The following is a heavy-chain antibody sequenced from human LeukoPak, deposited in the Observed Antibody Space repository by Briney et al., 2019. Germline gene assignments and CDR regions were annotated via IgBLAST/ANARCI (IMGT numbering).Heavy chain of an antibody. Sequence: GTLSLTCAVSGGSISSSNWWSWVRQAPGKGLEWVSYISGSGDIIYYSDSVKGRFAVSRDNAKNSVYLQMNSLRAADTAVYFCTRETYYYTSGNWGQGTLVTVSS. D-gene: IGHD3-10*01. CDR1: GGSISSSNW. V-gene: IGHV3-11*01. CDR2: ISGSGDII. CDR3: TRETYYYTSGN. J-gene: IGHJ4*02.